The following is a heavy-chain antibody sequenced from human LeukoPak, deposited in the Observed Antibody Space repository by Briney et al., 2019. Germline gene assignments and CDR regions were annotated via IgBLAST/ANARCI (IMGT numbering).Heavy chain of an antibody. CDR1: GFTVSSNY. CDR3: ARVSPLGNYEDY. CDR2: IYSGGST. Sequence: GGSLRLSCAASGFTVSSNYMSWVRQAPGKGLEWVSVIYSGGSTYYADSVKGRFTISRHNSENTLYLQMNSLRAEDTAVYYCARVSPLGNYEDYWGQGTLVTVSS. V-gene: IGHV3-53*04. D-gene: IGHD1-7*01. J-gene: IGHJ4*02.